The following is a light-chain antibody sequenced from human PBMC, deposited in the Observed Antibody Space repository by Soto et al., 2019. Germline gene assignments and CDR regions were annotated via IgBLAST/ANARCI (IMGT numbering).Light chain of an antibody. CDR2: DAS. J-gene: IGKJ5*01. CDR3: QQYDNLPIT. Sequence: DIQMTQSPSSLSASVGDRVTITCQASQDISNYLNWYQQKPGKAPKLLIYDASNLETGVPSMFSGSGSGTDFTFTISSLQPEDIETYYCQQYDNLPITFGQGTRLEIK. CDR1: QDISNY. V-gene: IGKV1-33*01.